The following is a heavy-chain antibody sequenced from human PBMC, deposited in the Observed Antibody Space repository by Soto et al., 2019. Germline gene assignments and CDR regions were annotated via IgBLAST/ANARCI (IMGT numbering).Heavy chain of an antibody. V-gene: IGHV3-74*01. Sequence: EVQLVESGGGLVQPGGSLRLSCAASGFTFSIYWMHWVRQAPGKGPVWVSRIDNAGSSARYADSVKGRFTISRDNAKNTVYLQMNSRRAEDTAVCYCTRVGGSVSGMDVWGQGTTVTVSS. D-gene: IGHD1-26*01. CDR2: IDNAGSSA. CDR1: GFTFSIYW. CDR3: TRVGGSVSGMDV. J-gene: IGHJ6*02.